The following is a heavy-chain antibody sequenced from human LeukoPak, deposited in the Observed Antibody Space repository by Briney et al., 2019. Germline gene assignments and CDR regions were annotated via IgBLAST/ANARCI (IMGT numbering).Heavy chain of an antibody. V-gene: IGHV3-48*01. CDR1: GFTLSSYS. J-gene: IGHJ3*02. Sequence: GGSLRLSCEVSGFTLSSYSINWVHQAPGNGLEWVSYINSGSNTIYYADSVKGRFTISRDNAKSSLYLQMNSLRAEDTAVYYCARDFHRRNYDSSGYYTAFDIWGQGTMVTVSS. D-gene: IGHD3-22*01. CDR3: ARDFHRRNYDSSGYYTAFDI. CDR2: INSGSNTI.